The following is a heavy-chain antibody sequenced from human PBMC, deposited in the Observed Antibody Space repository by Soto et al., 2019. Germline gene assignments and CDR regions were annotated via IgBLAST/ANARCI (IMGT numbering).Heavy chain of an antibody. J-gene: IGHJ5*01. CDR2: IYKSTTT. V-gene: IGHV4-30-4*01. D-gene: IGHD2-15*01. CDR1: GDSISTVDYF. CDR3: ARGRYCLTGRCFPNWFDS. Sequence: SETLSLTCSVSGDSISTVDYFWAWIRQPPGQALEYIGYIYKSTTTYYNPSFESRVAISLDTSKSQFSLNVTSVTAADTAVYFCARGRYCLTGRCFPNWFDSWGQGTQVTVSS.